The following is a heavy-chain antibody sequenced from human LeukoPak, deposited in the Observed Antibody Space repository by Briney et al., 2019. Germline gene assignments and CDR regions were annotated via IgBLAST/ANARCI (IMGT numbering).Heavy chain of an antibody. Sequence: ASETLSLTCTVSGGSISSYYWSWIRQPPGMRLEWIGYIYDSGSTNYNPSLKSRVTISVDTSKNQFSLKLSSVTAADTAVYYCARSGYIYGDFDYWGQGTLVTVSS. CDR2: IYDSGST. V-gene: IGHV4-59*08. CDR3: ARSGYIYGDFDY. J-gene: IGHJ4*02. D-gene: IGHD5-18*01. CDR1: GGSISSYY.